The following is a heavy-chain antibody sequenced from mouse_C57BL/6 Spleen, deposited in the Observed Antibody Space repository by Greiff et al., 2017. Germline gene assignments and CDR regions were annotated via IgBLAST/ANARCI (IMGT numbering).Heavy chain of an antibody. CDR1: GYTFTDYN. CDR2: INPNNGGT. J-gene: IGHJ2*01. D-gene: IGHD2-5*01. V-gene: IGHV1-22*01. Sequence: EVKLQESGPELVKPGASVKMSCKASGYTFTDYNMHWVKQSHGKSLEWIGYINPNNGGTSYNQKFKGKATLTVNKSSSTAYMELRSLTSEDSAVYYCARTSYYSNWGYFDYWGQGTTLTVSS. CDR3: ARTSYYSNWGYFDY.